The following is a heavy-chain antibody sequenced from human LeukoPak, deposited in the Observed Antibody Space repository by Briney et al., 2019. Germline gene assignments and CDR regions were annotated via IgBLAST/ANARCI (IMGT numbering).Heavy chain of an antibody. J-gene: IGHJ4*02. CDR1: GFTFSSYS. V-gene: IGHV3-21*04. Sequence: GGSLRLSYAASGFTFSSYSMNWVRQAPGRGLEWVSSISSSSSYIYYADSVKGRFTISRDNAKNSLYLQMNSLRAEDTAVYYCARTTVAHFDYWGQGTLVTVSS. D-gene: IGHD4-23*01. CDR2: ISSSSSYI. CDR3: ARTTVAHFDY.